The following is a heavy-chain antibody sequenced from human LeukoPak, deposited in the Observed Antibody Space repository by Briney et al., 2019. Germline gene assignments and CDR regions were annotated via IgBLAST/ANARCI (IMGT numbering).Heavy chain of an antibody. CDR3: ARGGNSEVPY. D-gene: IGHD4-23*01. V-gene: IGHV3-43D*03. J-gene: IGHJ4*02. CDR2: INWDGTYI. CDR1: GFNFPDFT. Sequence: GGSLRLSCAASGFNFPDFTMHWVRQTPGKGLERVSPINWDGTYIFYADSVKGRFTISRDNSKNTLYLQMNSLRAEDTAVYYCARGGNSEVPYWGQGTLITVSS.